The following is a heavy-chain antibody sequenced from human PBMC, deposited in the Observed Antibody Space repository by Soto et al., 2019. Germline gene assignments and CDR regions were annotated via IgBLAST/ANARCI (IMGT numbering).Heavy chain of an antibody. J-gene: IGHJ6*02. V-gene: IGHV4-34*01. Sequence: PSETLSLTCAVYGGSFSGYYWSWIRQPPGKGLEWIGEINHSGSTNYNPSLKSRVTISVDTSKNQFSLKLSSVTAADTAVYYCAREVGGSSWSPRPYYYYYGMDVWGQGTTVTVSS. D-gene: IGHD6-13*01. CDR2: INHSGST. CDR1: GGSFSGYY. CDR3: AREVGGSSWSPRPYYYYYGMDV.